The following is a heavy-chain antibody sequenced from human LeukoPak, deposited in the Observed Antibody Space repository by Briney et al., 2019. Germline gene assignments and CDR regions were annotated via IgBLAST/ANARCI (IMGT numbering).Heavy chain of an antibody. Sequence: SETLSLTCTVSGASITSYHWSWIRQSAGKGLEWIGRIYITGSTNYNPSLKSRVTMSIDTSKNQFSLRVSSVTAADTAFYYCARDGLYTSGYSYFDYWGQGTLVSVSS. CDR3: ARDGLYTSGYSYFDY. V-gene: IGHV4-4*07. CDR2: IYITGST. CDR1: GASITSYH. J-gene: IGHJ4*02. D-gene: IGHD5-18*01.